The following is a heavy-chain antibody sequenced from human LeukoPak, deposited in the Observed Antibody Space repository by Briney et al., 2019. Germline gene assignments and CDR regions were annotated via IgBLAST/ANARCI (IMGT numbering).Heavy chain of an antibody. Sequence: GGSLRLSCAASGFTFDDYGMSWVRQAPGKGLEWVSAISGSGGSTYYADSVKGRFTISRDNSKNTLYLQMNSLRTEDTAVYYCAKIDYGMDVWGQGTTVTVSS. CDR3: AKIDYGMDV. J-gene: IGHJ6*02. CDR2: ISGSGGST. V-gene: IGHV3-23*01. CDR1: GFTFDDYG.